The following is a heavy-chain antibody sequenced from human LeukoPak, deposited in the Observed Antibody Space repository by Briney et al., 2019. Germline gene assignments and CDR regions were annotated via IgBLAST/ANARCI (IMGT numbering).Heavy chain of an antibody. CDR2: INWNGGST. V-gene: IGHV3-20*04. J-gene: IGHJ3*02. CDR1: GFXFDDYG. CDR3: ARDSGSSDAFDI. D-gene: IGHD1-26*01. Sequence: PGGSLRLSCAASGFXFDDYGMSWVRQAPGKGLEWLSGINWNGGSTGYADSVKGRFTISRDNAKNSLYLQMNSLRAEDTALYYCARDSGSSDAFDIWGQGTMVIVSS.